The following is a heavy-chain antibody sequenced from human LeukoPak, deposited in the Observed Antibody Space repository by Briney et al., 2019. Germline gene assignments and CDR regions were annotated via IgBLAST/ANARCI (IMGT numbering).Heavy chain of an antibody. CDR2: IIPIFGTA. CDR1: EGTFSSYA. CDR3: ARGEGPAATLRYFDY. V-gene: IGHV1-69*05. D-gene: IGHD2-15*01. Sequence: SVNVSCKASEGTFSSYAISWVRQAPGQGLEWMGGIIPIFGTANYAQKFQGRVTITTDESTSTAYMELSSLRSEDTAVYYCARGEGPAATLRYFDYWGQGTLVTVSS. J-gene: IGHJ4*02.